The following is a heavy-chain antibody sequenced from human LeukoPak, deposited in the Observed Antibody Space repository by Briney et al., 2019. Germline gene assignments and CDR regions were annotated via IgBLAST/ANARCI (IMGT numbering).Heavy chain of an antibody. V-gene: IGHV3-23*01. Sequence: PGGSLRLSCAASGFTFSSYAMSWVRQAPGKGLEWVSAISGSGGSTYYADSVKGRFTISRDNSKNTLYLQMNSLRAEDTAVYYCAKRLSSSSTWYYFDYWGQGTLVTVSS. D-gene: IGHD6-13*01. CDR3: AKRLSSSSTWYYFDY. J-gene: IGHJ4*02. CDR1: GFTFSSYA. CDR2: ISGSGGST.